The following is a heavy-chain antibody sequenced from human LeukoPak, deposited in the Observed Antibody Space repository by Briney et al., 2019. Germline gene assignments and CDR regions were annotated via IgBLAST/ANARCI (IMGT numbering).Heavy chain of an antibody. CDR1: GFTFSSHA. J-gene: IGHJ4*02. D-gene: IGHD6-13*01. V-gene: IGHV3-23*01. CDR3: VKVSGMYSSSWPTDI. Sequence: PGGSLRLSCVGSGFTFSSHAMSWVRQAPGKGLEWVSTITGSGSSTYYADSVKGRFTISRDKSMNTLFLQMSSLRAEDTAVYYCVKVSGMYSSSWPTDIWGQGTLVTVSS. CDR2: ITGSGSST.